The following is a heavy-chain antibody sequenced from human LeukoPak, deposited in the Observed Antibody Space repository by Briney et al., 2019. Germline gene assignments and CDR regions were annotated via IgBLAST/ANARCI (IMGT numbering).Heavy chain of an antibody. V-gene: IGHV1-58*01. CDR3: AAVPMIRTPPIGY. Sequence: SVKVSCKASGFTFTSSAVQWVRQARGQRLEWIGWIVVGSGNTNYAQKFQERVTITRDMSTSTAYMELSSLRSEDTAVYYCAAVPMIRTPPIGYWGQGTLVTVSS. J-gene: IGHJ4*02. CDR2: IVVGSGNT. D-gene: IGHD3-22*01. CDR1: GFTFTSSA.